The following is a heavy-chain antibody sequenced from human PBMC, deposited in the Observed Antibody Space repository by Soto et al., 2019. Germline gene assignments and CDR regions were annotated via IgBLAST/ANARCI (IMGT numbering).Heavy chain of an antibody. CDR1: GFTFSSYA. D-gene: IGHD6-13*01. J-gene: IGHJ4*02. V-gene: IGHV3-23*01. CDR2: ISGSGGST. Sequence: GGSLRLSCAASGFTFSSYAMSWVRQAPGKGLEWVSAISGSGGSTYYADSVKGRFTISRDNSKNTLYLQMNSLRAEDTAVYYCAKGSMDPRRVTAAGTGDYWGQGTLVTVSS. CDR3: AKGSMDPRRVTAAGTGDY.